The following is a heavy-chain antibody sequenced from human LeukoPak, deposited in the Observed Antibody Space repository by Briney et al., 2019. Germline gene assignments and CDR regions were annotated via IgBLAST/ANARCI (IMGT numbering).Heavy chain of an antibody. CDR1: GDSINNYY. D-gene: IGHD6-13*01. CDR3: AIAAAGTNWFDP. J-gene: IGHJ5*02. CDR2: IYYSGST. Sequence: SETLSLTCSVSGDSINNYYWNWIRQPPGKGLEWIGYIYYSGSTRYNPSLQSRVTMSIGTSKTQFSLKLDSVTAADTAVYYCAIAAAGTNWFDPWGQGTLVTVSS. V-gene: IGHV4-59*08.